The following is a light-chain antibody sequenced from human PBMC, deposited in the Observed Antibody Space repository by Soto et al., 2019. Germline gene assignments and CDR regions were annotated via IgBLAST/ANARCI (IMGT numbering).Light chain of an antibody. CDR1: QSVSRN. Sequence: IVMTQSPATLSLSPGERAILSCRASQSVSRNLAWYQQKPGQAPRRLIYGASTRDTGIPARFSGSGSETEFTLTISSPQSEDFAVYYCQQYNLWPPYTFGQGTRLEIK. J-gene: IGKJ2*01. V-gene: IGKV3-15*01. CDR2: GAS. CDR3: QQYNLWPPYT.